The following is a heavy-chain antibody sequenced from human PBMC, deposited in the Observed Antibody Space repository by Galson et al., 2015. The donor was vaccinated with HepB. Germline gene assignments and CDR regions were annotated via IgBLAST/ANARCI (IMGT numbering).Heavy chain of an antibody. D-gene: IGHD1-26*01. CDR2: IYWDDDK. CDR3: ARENRDYYYGMDV. J-gene: IGHJ6*02. Sequence: PALVKPTQTVTLTCTFSGFSLSTDGVGVGWIRQTPGKALEWLGIIYWDDDKRFSPALKSRLTITKDTSKNQVVLTLTNMDPVDTATYYCARENRDYYYGMDVWGQGTTVTVSS. V-gene: IGHV2-5*02. CDR1: GFSLSTDGVG.